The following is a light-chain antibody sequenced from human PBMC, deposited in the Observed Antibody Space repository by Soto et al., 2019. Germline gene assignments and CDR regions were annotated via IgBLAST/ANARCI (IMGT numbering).Light chain of an antibody. V-gene: IGKV1-33*01. CDR3: QQYDNLPLR. CDR1: QDISEY. Sequence: DIQMTQSPSSLSASVGDRVTITCQASQDISEYLNWYQQKPGKAPNLLIHDASNLETGVPSRFSGSGSGTHFTFTICNLQPEDFATYYCQQYDNLPLRFGGGTKVEIK. CDR2: DAS. J-gene: IGKJ4*02.